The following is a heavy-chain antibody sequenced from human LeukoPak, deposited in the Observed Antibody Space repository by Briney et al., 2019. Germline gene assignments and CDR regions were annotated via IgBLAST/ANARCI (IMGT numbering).Heavy chain of an antibody. J-gene: IGHJ3*02. CDR3: ATSDYYRGHAFDI. Sequence: ASVKVSCKASGYTFTSYGISWVRQAPGQGLEWMGWINPNSGGTNYAQKFQGWVTMTRDTSISTAYMELSRLRSDDTAVYYCATSDYYRGHAFDIWGQGTMVTVSS. D-gene: IGHD1-26*01. CDR2: INPNSGGT. V-gene: IGHV1-2*04. CDR1: GYTFTSYG.